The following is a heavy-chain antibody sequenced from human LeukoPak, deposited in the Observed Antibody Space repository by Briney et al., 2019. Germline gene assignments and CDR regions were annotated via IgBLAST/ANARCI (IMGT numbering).Heavy chain of an antibody. CDR3: ARDLRYYYGSAYYGMDV. CDR2: INAGNGNT. V-gene: IGHV1-3*01. D-gene: IGHD3-10*01. Sequence: PGASVKVSCKASGYTFTSYAMHWVRQAPGQRLEWMGWINAGNGNTKYSQKFQGRVTITRDTSASTAYMELSSLRSEDTAVYYCARDLRYYYGSAYYGMDVWGKGITVTVSS. J-gene: IGHJ6*04. CDR1: GYTFTSYA.